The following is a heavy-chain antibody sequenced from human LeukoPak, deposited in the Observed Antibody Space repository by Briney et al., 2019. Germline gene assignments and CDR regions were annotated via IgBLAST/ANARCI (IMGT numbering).Heavy chain of an antibody. J-gene: IGHJ6*02. V-gene: IGHV4-31*03. CDR1: GGSISSGNYY. D-gene: IGHD3-3*01. CDR3: ARDRYDSYPMDV. CDR2: ISYSGST. Sequence: PSETLSLTCTVSGGSISSGNYYWTWLRQHPGKGLEWIGYISYSGSTYYNPSLKSRVTLSVDTSENQFSLKLSSVTAADTAVYYCARDRYDSYPMDVWGQGTTVTVSS.